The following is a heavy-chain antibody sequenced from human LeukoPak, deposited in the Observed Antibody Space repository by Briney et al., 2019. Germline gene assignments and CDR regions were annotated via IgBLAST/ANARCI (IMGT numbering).Heavy chain of an antibody. CDR3: VRMQAWVGGTTWPRGFDY. V-gene: IGHV4-61*01. Sequence: SETLSLTCTVSGYSVSSGIYYWSWIRQPPGRGLEWLGYIYYSVSTNYNPYCKSRASISVDTSKNQFSLKLSSVTAADTAVYYCVRMQAWVGGTTWPRGFDYWGQGTLVTVSS. D-gene: IGHD1-26*01. CDR1: GYSVSSGIYY. CDR2: IYYSVST. J-gene: IGHJ4*02.